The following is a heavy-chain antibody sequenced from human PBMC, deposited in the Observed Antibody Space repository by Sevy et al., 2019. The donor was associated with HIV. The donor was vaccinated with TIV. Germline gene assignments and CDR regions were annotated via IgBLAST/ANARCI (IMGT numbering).Heavy chain of an antibody. D-gene: IGHD2-2*01. CDR3: ARIQYCSSTSCKMDAFDI. CDR2: ISRSGSTI. J-gene: IGHJ3*02. CDR1: GFTFSSYE. V-gene: IGHV3-48*03. Sequence: GGSLRLSCAASGFTFSSYEMNWVRQAPGKGLEWVSYISRSGSTIYYADSVKGRFTISRDNAKNSLYLQMNSLRAEDTAVYYCARIQYCSSTSCKMDAFDIWGQWTMVTVSS.